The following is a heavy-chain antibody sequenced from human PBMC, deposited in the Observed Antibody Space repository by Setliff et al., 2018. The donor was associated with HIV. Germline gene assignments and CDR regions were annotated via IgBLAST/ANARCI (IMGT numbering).Heavy chain of an antibody. CDR2: IYYSGST. CDR1: GGSISNSRYY. J-gene: IGHJ5*02. CDR3: ASRVYYYDSSGYLREEGFDP. D-gene: IGHD3-22*01. V-gene: IGHV4-39*01. Sequence: SETLSLTCTVSGGSISNSRYYWSWIRQPPGKGLEWIGSIYYSGSTYYNPSLKSRATISVDTSKNQFSLKLSSVTAADAAVYCCASRVYYYDSSGYLREEGFDPWGQGTLVTVSS.